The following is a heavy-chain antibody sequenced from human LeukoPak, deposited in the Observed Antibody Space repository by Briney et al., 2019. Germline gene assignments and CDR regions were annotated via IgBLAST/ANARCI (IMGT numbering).Heavy chain of an antibody. CDR3: GRHPGYCGRASCYAGGGGSNYFDS. Sequence: GESLKISCKGSGYSFNSYWIGWVRQMPGKGLEWMGIIYRGGSDTTYSTSFQGQVTISAYKSISTPYLQWSSLKASDSAMYYCGRHPGYCGRASCYAGGGGSNYFDSWGQGTLVTVSS. CDR1: GYSFNSYW. J-gene: IGHJ4*02. D-gene: IGHD2-2*01. CDR2: IYRGGSDT. V-gene: IGHV5-51*01.